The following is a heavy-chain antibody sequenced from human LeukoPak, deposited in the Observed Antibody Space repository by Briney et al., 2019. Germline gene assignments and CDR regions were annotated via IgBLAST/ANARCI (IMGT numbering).Heavy chain of an antibody. Sequence: SVKVSCKASGGTFSSYAISWVRQAPGQGLEWMGGIIPIFGTANYAQKFQGRVTITADESTSTAYMELSSLRSEDTAVYYCARDRDPTIVGVAFDYWGQGTLVTVSS. J-gene: IGHJ4*02. CDR2: IIPIFGTA. D-gene: IGHD3-3*01. CDR1: GGTFSSYA. V-gene: IGHV1-69*13. CDR3: ARDRDPTIVGVAFDY.